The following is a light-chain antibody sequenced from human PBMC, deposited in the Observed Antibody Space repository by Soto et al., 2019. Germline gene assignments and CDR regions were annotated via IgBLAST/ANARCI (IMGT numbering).Light chain of an antibody. J-gene: IGLJ2*01. CDR2: EVS. CDR3: TSYSGSNNLGV. Sequence: QSALTQPPSASGSPGQSVTISCTGTSSDVGGYEYVSWYQHHPGKAPKLMIYEVSKRPSGVPDRFSGSKSGNTASLTVSGLQAEDEAYYFCTSYSGSNNLGVFGGGTKVTVL. V-gene: IGLV2-8*01. CDR1: SSDVGGYEY.